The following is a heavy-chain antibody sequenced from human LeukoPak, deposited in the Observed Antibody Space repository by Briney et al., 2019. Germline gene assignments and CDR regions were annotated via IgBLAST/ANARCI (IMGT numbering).Heavy chain of an antibody. V-gene: IGHV4-59*08. CDR3: ARYSRLLREKNPFDV. Sequence: SETLSLTCTVSGDSINSYYWSWIRRPPGGRLEWIGYIYYSGGINYNPSLKSRVTISVDASKNQFSLKLDSVTAADTAVYYCARYSRLLREKNPFDVWGQGTMVTVSS. D-gene: IGHD5-18*01. J-gene: IGHJ3*01. CDR2: IYYSGGI. CDR1: GDSINSYY.